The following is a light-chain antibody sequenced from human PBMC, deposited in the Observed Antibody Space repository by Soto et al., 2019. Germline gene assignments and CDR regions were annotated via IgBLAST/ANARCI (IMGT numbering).Light chain of an antibody. V-gene: IGLV2-23*01. CDR2: EGT. CDR3: CSYAGSSTLV. CDR1: SSDVGTYNL. J-gene: IGLJ2*01. Sequence: QAVVTQPASVSGSPGQSITISCTGTSSDVGTYNLVSWYQHHPGKAPKLMIYEGTKRPSGVSNRFSGSKSGNMASLTISGLQTEDEADYYCCSYAGSSTLVFGGGTKLTVL.